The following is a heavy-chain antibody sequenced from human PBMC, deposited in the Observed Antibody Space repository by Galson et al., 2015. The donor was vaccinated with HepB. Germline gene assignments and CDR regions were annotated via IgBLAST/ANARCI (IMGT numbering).Heavy chain of an antibody. CDR1: GFTFSNAW. J-gene: IGHJ4*02. CDR2: IKSKTDGGTT. Sequence: SLRLSCAASGFTFSNAWMSWVRQAPGKGLEWVGRIKSKTDGGTTDYAAPVKGRFTISRDDSKNTLYLQMNSLKTEDTAVYYCTTGHYYDSSGYYYPGYYFDYWGQGTLVTVSS. V-gene: IGHV3-15*01. CDR3: TTGHYYDSSGYYYPGYYFDY. D-gene: IGHD3-22*01.